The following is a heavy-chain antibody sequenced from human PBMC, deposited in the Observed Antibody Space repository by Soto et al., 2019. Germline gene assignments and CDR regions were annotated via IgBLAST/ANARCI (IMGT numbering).Heavy chain of an antibody. V-gene: IGHV3-30*18. J-gene: IGHJ4*02. D-gene: IGHD6-19*01. Sequence: RVSCGVSEVTSTSYGMHRLHQAPSKGLEWVAVIWYDGTKTYYADSVRGRFTISRDNSKNTVYLQMNSLRDEDTAVYYCAKDRGPRRQWLIDPFAYWGQGTLVTVSS. CDR1: EVTSTSYG. CDR3: AKDRGPRRQWLIDPFAY. CDR2: IWYDGTKT.